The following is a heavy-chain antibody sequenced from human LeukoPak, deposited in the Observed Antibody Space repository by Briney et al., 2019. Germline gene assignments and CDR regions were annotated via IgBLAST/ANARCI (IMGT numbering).Heavy chain of an antibody. CDR1: GFTFSSYG. V-gene: IGHV3-30*02. J-gene: IGHJ4*02. CDR3: AKDQGFYDSSGYQYYFDS. CDR2: IRYDGSND. D-gene: IGHD3-22*01. Sequence: GGSLRLSCAASGFTFSSYGMHWVRQAPGKGLECVAFIRYDGSNDYYADSVKGRFTISRDNSKSTLYLQMNSLRAEDTAVYYCAKDQGFYDSSGYQYYFDSWGQGTLVTVSS.